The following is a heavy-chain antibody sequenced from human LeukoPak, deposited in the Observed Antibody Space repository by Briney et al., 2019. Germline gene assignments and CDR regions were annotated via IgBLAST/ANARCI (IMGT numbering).Heavy chain of an antibody. CDR3: ARDAYYVSGRPPTSYFDR. CDR2: MSDDKRAI. CDR1: GFTFSDYV. D-gene: IGHD3-10*01. Sequence: GGSLRLSCAASGFTFSDYVIHWVRQAPGKGLEWVAVMSDDKRAILYADSVKGRFTISRDNSKSTLYLQMNTLRVEDTAVYYCARDAYYVSGRPPTSYFDRWRQGTRLTVPS. J-gene: IGHJ4*02. V-gene: IGHV3-30*04.